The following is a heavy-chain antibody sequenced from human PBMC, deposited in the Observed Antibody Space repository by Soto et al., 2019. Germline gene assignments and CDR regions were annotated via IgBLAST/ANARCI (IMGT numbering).Heavy chain of an antibody. V-gene: IGHV4-39*01. Sequence: QLLLQESGPGLVKPSETLSLTCTVSGGSISRSSYHWGWIRQPPGKGLEWIGSMYHSGSTYYNPSLMSRVTISVDTSKTQFSLKLSSVTAADTAVYYCARPMGSNFASASAGTWGFDPWGQGTLVTVSS. CDR1: GGSISRSSYH. J-gene: IGHJ5*02. CDR2: MYHSGST. D-gene: IGHD6-13*01. CDR3: ARPMGSNFASASAGTWGFDP.